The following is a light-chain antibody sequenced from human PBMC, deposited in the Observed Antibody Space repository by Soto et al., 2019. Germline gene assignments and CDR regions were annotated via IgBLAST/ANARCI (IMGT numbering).Light chain of an antibody. CDR2: EVT. J-gene: IGLJ1*01. V-gene: IGLV2-14*01. CDR3: GSYTSTYARI. CDR1: SSDVGRYNY. Sequence: QSVLTQAACVSGSPGQSITISCTGTSSDVGRYNYVSWYQQYPGRAPKLIIYEVTNRPSGVSDRFSGSKSGNVASLTISGLQAADEADYYCGSYTSTYARIFGTGTKVTVL.